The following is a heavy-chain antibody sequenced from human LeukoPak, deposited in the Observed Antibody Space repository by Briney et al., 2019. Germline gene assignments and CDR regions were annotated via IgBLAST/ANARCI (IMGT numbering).Heavy chain of an antibody. CDR1: GYTFTGYY. D-gene: IGHD3-10*01. CDR2: INPNSGGT. Sequence: ASVKVSCTASGYTFTGYYMHWVRQAPGQGLEWMGRINPNSGGTNYAQKFQGWVTMTRDTSISTAYMELSRLRSDDTAVYYCARDRDYYGSGSLDYWGQGTLVTVSS. CDR3: ARDRDYYGSGSLDY. V-gene: IGHV1-2*04. J-gene: IGHJ4*02.